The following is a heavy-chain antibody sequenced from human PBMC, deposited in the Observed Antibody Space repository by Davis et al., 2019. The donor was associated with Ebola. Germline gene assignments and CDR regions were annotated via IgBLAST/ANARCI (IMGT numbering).Heavy chain of an antibody. CDR2: IYPGDSDT. CDR3: AGGLQGVIISGDDAFDI. J-gene: IGHJ3*02. V-gene: IGHV5-51*01. CDR1: GYSFTTKW. D-gene: IGHD3-10*01. Sequence: GESLKISCKTSGYSFTTKWIGWVRQMPGKGLEWMGIIYPGDSDTRYSPSFKGQVTISADKSISTAYLQWSSLKASDTAMYYCAGGLQGVIISGDDAFDIWGQGTMVTVSS.